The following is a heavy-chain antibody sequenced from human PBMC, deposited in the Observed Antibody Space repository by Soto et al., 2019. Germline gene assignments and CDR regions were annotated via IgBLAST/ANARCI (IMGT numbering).Heavy chain of an antibody. Sequence: EVQLVESGGGLVKPGGSLRLSCAASGFTFSSYSMNWVRQAPGKGLEWVSSISSSSSYIYYGDSVKGRFTISRDNAKNSLYLQMNSLGAEDTAVYYCARGLPDGSGQYCDYWGQGTLVTVSS. J-gene: IGHJ4*02. CDR2: ISSSSSYI. CDR1: GFTFSSYS. V-gene: IGHV3-21*01. D-gene: IGHD3-10*01. CDR3: ARGLPDGSGQYCDY.